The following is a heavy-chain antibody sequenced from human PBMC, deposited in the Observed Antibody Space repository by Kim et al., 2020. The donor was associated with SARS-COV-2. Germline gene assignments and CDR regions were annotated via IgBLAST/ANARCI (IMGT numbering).Heavy chain of an antibody. CDR1: GGSISSGGYY. Sequence: SETLSLTCTVSGGSISSGGYYWSWIRQHPGKGLEWIGYIYYSGSTYYNPSLKSRVTISVDTSKNQFSLKLSSVTAADTAVYYCARAGRRRITIFGVVGAFDIWGQETMVTVAS. CDR2: IYYSGST. CDR3: ARAGRRRITIFGVVGAFDI. V-gene: IGHV4-31*03. J-gene: IGHJ3*02. D-gene: IGHD3-3*01.